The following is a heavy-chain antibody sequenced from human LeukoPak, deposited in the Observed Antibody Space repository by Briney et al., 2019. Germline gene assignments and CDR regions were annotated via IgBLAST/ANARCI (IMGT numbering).Heavy chain of an antibody. V-gene: IGHV1-69*13. Sequence: ASVKVSCKASGGTFSSYAISWVRQAPGQGLEWMGGTIPIFGTANYAQKFQGRVTITADESTSTAYMELSSLRSEDTAVYYCARDGRYYGFGYFDYWGQGTLVTVPS. D-gene: IGHD3-10*01. CDR2: TIPIFGTA. CDR3: ARDGRYYGFGYFDY. J-gene: IGHJ4*02. CDR1: GGTFSSYA.